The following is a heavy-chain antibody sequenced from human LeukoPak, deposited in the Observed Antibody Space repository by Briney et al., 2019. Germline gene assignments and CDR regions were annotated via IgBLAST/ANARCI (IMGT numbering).Heavy chain of an antibody. CDR3: ARGGSNHAFDI. D-gene: IGHD6-13*01. Sequence: PGGSLRLSCAASGFTVSSNYMSWVRQPPGKGLEWVSVIYSGGSTYYADSVKGRFTISRDTSKNTLYLQMNSLRAEDTAVYYCARGGSNHAFDIWGQGTMVTVSS. V-gene: IGHV3-53*01. CDR2: IYSGGST. CDR1: GFTVSSNY. J-gene: IGHJ3*02.